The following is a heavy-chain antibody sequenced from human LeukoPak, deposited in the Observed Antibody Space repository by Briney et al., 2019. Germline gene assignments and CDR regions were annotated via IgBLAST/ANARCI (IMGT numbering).Heavy chain of an antibody. CDR2: INHSGST. V-gene: IGHV4-34*01. CDR1: GGSFSGYY. J-gene: IGHJ5*02. CDR3: ARGQAFTIFGVVRRYNWFDP. Sequence: SETLSLTCAVYGGSFSGYYWSWIHQPPGKGLEWIGEINHSGSTNYNPSLKSRVTISVDTSKNQFSLKLSSVTAADTAVYYCARGQAFTIFGVVRRYNWFDPWGQGTLVTVSS. D-gene: IGHD3-3*01.